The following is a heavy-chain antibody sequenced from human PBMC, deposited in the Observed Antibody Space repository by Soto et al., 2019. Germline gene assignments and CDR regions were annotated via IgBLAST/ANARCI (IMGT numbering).Heavy chain of an antibody. CDR2: ISAAGDP. V-gene: IGHV3-13*05. Sequence: EVQLVESGGGLVQPGGSLRLSCEASGFTFRNYDMHWVRQGTGKGLEWVSGISAAGDPDYADSVEGRFTISRENAQNSFFLQMTSLRVGDTAVYYCARTARDFYGLDVWGQGTTVIVSS. CDR1: GFTFRNYD. CDR3: ARTARDFYGLDV. D-gene: IGHD2-21*02. J-gene: IGHJ6*02.